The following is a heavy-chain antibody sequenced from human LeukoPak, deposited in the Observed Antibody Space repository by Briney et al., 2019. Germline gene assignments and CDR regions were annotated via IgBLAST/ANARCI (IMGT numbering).Heavy chain of an antibody. CDR3: ARDNFDCSGGSCSDYYYYYGMDV. Sequence: GGSLRLSCAASGFTFSSYSMNWVRQAPGKGLEWVSYISSSSSTIYYADSVKGRFTISRDNAKNSLYRQMNSLRAEDTAVYYCARDNFDCSGGSCSDYYYYYGMDVWGQGTTVTVSS. CDR1: GFTFSSYS. CDR2: ISSSSSTI. D-gene: IGHD2-15*01. J-gene: IGHJ6*02. V-gene: IGHV3-48*01.